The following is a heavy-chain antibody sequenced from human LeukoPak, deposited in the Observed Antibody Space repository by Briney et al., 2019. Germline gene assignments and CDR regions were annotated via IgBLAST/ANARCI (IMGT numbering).Heavy chain of an antibody. Sequence: QSGGSLRLSCAASGFTFSSYGMHWVRQAPGKGLEWVAFIRYDGSNKYYADPVKGRFTISRDNSKNTLYLQMNSLRAEDTAVYYCAKDGGYYYGSGSPYYYYMDVWGKGTTVTISS. CDR1: GFTFSSYG. CDR3: AKDGGYYYGSGSPYYYYMDV. J-gene: IGHJ6*03. V-gene: IGHV3-30*02. D-gene: IGHD3-10*01. CDR2: IRYDGSNK.